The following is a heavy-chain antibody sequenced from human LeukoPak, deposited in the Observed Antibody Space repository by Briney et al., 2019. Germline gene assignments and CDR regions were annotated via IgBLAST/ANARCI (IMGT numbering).Heavy chain of an antibody. Sequence: ASVKVSCKASGYTFTSYGISWVRQAPGQGLEWMGWISAYNGNTNYAQKFQGRVTMTEDTSTDTAYMELSSLRSEDTAVYYCATKQGSIFGVVIPFDYWGQGTLVTVSS. D-gene: IGHD3-3*01. V-gene: IGHV1-18*01. CDR1: GYTFTSYG. J-gene: IGHJ4*02. CDR2: ISAYNGNT. CDR3: ATKQGSIFGVVIPFDY.